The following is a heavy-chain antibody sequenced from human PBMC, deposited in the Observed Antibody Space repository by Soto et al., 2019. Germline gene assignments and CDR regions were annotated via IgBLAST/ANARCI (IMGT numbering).Heavy chain of an antibody. J-gene: IGHJ5*02. V-gene: IGHV4-59*08. CDR2: IYYSGST. D-gene: IGHD3-10*01. CDR3: ASTCSGGGSGTYPFDP. Sequence: PSETLSLTCTVSGGSISSYYWSWIRQPPGKGLEWIGYIYYSGSTNYNPSLKSRVTISVDTSKNQFSLKLSSVTAADTAVYYCASTCSGGGSGTYPFDPWGQGLLVTVSS. CDR1: GGSISSYY.